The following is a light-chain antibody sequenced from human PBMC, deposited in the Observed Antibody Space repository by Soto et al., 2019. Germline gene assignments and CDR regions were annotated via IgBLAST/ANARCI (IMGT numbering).Light chain of an antibody. CDR1: QSVSSN. V-gene: IGKV3-15*01. J-gene: IGKJ1*01. Sequence: DIVMTQSPLSLPFTPGEPASISCRASQSVSSNLAWYQQKPGQAPRLLIYGASTRATGIPARFSGSGSGTEFTLTIRSLQSEDFAVYYCQQYNNWPRTFGQGTKVDIK. CDR2: GAS. CDR3: QQYNNWPRT.